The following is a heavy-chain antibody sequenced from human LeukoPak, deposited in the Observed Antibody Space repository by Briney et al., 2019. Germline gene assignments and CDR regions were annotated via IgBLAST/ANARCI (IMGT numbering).Heavy chain of an antibody. D-gene: IGHD3-3*01. Sequence: PSETLSLTCTVSGGSISSSSYHWGWIRQRPGKGLKWIGSIYYSGSTYYNPSLKSRVTISVDTSKNQFSLKLSSVPAADTAVYYWARDPYDFRSGTWDWFDPRGQGTLVTVSS. CDR3: ARDPYDFRSGTWDWFDP. CDR2: IYYSGST. V-gene: IGHV4-39*07. CDR1: GGSISSSSYH. J-gene: IGHJ5*02.